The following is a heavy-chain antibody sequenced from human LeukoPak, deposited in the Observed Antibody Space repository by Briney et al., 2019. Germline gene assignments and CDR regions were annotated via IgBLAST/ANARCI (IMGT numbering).Heavy chain of an antibody. Sequence: GGSLRLSCAASGFTFDDYGMSWVRQAPGKGLESVSGINWNGGSTGYADSVKGRFTISRDNAKNSLYLQMNSLRAEDTALYYCARASYDSSGYYYDLYFDYWGQGTLVTVSS. J-gene: IGHJ4*02. CDR3: ARASYDSSGYYYDLYFDY. D-gene: IGHD3-22*01. CDR2: INWNGGST. CDR1: GFTFDDYG. V-gene: IGHV3-20*04.